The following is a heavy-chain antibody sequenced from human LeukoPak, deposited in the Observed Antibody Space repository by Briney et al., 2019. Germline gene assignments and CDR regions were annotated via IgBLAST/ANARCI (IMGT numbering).Heavy chain of an antibody. CDR2: IISDGSYT. V-gene: IGHV3-74*01. J-gene: IGHJ4*02. D-gene: IGHD2-15*01. Sequence: GGSLRPSCAASEFTFSRYWMHWVRQAPGKGLVWVARIISDGSYTNYADSVKGRFTISRDNAKNTLYLQMHSLRAEDTAVYYCARVSDYCSGGSCYSFDYWGQGTLVTVSS. CDR3: ARVSDYCSGGSCYSFDY. CDR1: EFTFSRYW.